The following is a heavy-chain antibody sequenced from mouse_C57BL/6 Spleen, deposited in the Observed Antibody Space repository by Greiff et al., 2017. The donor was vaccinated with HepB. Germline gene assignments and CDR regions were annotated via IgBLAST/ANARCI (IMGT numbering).Heavy chain of an antibody. D-gene: IGHD1-1*01. V-gene: IGHV5-6*01. J-gene: IGHJ1*03. CDR1: GFTFSSYG. CDR2: ISSGGSYT. Sequence: EVMLVESGGDLVKPGGSLKLSCAASGFTFSSYGMSWVRQTPDKRLEWVATISSGGSYTYYPDSVKGRFTISRDNAKNTLYLQMSSLKSEDTAMYYCARVYGSSLHWYFDVWGTGTTVTVSS. CDR3: ARVYGSSLHWYFDV.